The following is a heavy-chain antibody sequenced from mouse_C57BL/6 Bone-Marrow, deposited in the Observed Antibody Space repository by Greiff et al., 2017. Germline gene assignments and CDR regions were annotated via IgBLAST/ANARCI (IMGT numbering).Heavy chain of an antibody. J-gene: IGHJ2*01. V-gene: IGHV1-81*01. CDR1: GYTFTSYG. CDR2: IYPRSGNT. D-gene: IGHD1-1*01. CDR3: AGWRDGSTYFDY. Sequence: QVQLKQSGAELARPGASVKLSCKASGYTFTSYGISWVKQRTGQGLEWIGEIYPRSGNTYYNEKFKGKATLTADKSSSTAYMELRSLTSEDSAVYFCAGWRDGSTYFDYWGQGTTLTVSS.